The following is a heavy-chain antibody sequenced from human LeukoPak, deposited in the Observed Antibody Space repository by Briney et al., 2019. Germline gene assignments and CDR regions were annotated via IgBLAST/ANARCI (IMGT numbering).Heavy chain of an antibody. J-gene: IGHJ4*02. V-gene: IGHV3-33*01. CDR3: AIDINYFGFEC. CDR2: IWANGITK. Sequence: TGTSLRLSCTASGFTLSRYGMHWVRQAPGRGLEWVAGIWANGITKNYADSVKGRSAISRDISKNTMSLQMNSLRAEDTDVYYCAIDINYFGFECWGQRALVTVSS. CDR1: GFTLSRYG. D-gene: IGHD2/OR15-2a*01.